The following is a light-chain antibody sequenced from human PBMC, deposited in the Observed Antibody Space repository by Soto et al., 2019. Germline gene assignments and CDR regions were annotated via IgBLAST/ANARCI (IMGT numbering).Light chain of an antibody. J-gene: IGLJ2*01. V-gene: IGLV4-69*01. Sequence: QLVLTQSPSASASLGASVKLTCTLSSGHSSYAIAWHQQPEKGPRYLMKLNSDGSHSKGDGIPDRFSGSSSGAERYLTISSLQSEDEADYYCQTWGTGPVVFGGGTKLTVL. CDR1: SGHSSYA. CDR3: QTWGTGPVV. CDR2: LNSDGSH.